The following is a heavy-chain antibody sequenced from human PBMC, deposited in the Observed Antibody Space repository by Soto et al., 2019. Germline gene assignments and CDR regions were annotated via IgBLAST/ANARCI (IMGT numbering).Heavy chain of an antibody. Sequence: PSETLSLTCTVSGGSISSGGYYWSWIRQHPGKGLEWIGYIYYSGSTYYNPSLKSRVTISVDTSKNQFSLKLSSVTAADTAVYYCAREPFTFGGANNWFDPWGQGTLVTVSS. J-gene: IGHJ5*02. CDR3: AREPFTFGGANNWFDP. D-gene: IGHD3-16*01. CDR1: GGSISSGGYY. V-gene: IGHV4-31*03. CDR2: IYYSGST.